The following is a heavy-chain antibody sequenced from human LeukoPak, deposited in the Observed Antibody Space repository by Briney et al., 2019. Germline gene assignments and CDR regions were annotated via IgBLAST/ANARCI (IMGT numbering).Heavy chain of an antibody. J-gene: IGHJ6*03. V-gene: IGHV4-39*01. CDR3: ARSGPTRYYYYMDV. Sequence: SETLSLTCTVSGGSISSSSYYWGWIRQPPGKGLEWIGSIYYSGSTYYNPSLKSRVTISVDTSKNQFSLKLSSVTAADTAVYYCARSGPTRYYYYMDVWGKGTTVTVSS. D-gene: IGHD1-1*01. CDR2: IYYSGST. CDR1: GGSISSSSYY.